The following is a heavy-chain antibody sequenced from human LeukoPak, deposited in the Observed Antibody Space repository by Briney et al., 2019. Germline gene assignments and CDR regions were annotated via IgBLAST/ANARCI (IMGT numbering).Heavy chain of an antibody. Sequence: PGRSLRLSCTASGFTFGDYAMSWVRQAPGKGLEWVGFIRSKAYGGTTEYAASVKGRFTISRDDSKSIAYLQMNSLKTEDTAVYYCTRGGVYCSSTSCYWVDWGQGTLVTVSS. CDR2: IRSKAYGGTT. V-gene: IGHV3-49*04. CDR1: GFTFGDYA. J-gene: IGHJ4*02. CDR3: TRGGVYCSSTSCYWVD. D-gene: IGHD2-2*01.